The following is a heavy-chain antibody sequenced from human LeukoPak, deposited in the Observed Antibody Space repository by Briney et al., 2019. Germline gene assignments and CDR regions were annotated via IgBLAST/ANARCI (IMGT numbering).Heavy chain of an antibody. J-gene: IGHJ4*02. CDR1: GFTFSSYS. CDR2: ISSSSSYI. V-gene: IGHV3-21*01. Sequence: GGSLRLSCAASGFTFSSYSMNWVRQAPGKGLEWVSSISSSSSYIYYADSVKGRFTISRDNAKNSLYLQMNSLRAEDTAVYYCAGTSLVRGVIEPLGYWGQGTLVTVSS. D-gene: IGHD3-10*01. CDR3: AGTSLVRGVIEPLGY.